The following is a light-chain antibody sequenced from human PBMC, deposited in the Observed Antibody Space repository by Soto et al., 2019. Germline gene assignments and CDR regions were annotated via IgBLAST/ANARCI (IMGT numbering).Light chain of an antibody. CDR1: QSISSY. CDR3: QQSYSTPE. J-gene: IGKJ4*02. V-gene: IGKV1-39*01. Sequence: DIQMTQSPSSLSASVGDRVTITCRASQSISSYLNWYQQKPRKAPKLLIYAASSLQSGVPSRFSGRGSGTDFTLTISSLQPEDFATYYCQQSYSTPEFGGGTKVEIK. CDR2: AAS.